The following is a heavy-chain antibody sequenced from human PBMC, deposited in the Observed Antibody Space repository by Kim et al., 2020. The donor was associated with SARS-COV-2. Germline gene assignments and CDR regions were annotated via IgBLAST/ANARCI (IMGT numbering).Heavy chain of an antibody. CDR2: ISYDGSNK. Sequence: GGSLRLSCAASGFTFSSYGMHWVRQAPGKGLEWVAVISYDGSNKYYADSVKGRFTISRDNSKNTLYLQMNSLRAEDTAVYYCAKDLYSGYVAPIDYWGQG. CDR1: GFTFSSYG. CDR3: AKDLYSGYVAPIDY. J-gene: IGHJ4*02. D-gene: IGHD5-12*01. V-gene: IGHV3-30*18.